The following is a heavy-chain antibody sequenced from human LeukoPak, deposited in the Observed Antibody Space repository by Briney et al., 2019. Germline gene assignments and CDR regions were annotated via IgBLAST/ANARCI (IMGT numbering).Heavy chain of an antibody. J-gene: IGHJ4*02. V-gene: IGHV3-66*02. Sequence: GGSLRLSCAASGFTVSSNYMSWVRQAPGKGLEWVSVIYSGGSTYYADSVKGRFTISRDNSKNTLYLQMNSLRAENTAVYYCARDRPELGLDYWGQGTLVTVSS. CDR1: GFTVSSNY. CDR3: ARDRPELGLDY. D-gene: IGHD1-14*01. CDR2: IYSGGST.